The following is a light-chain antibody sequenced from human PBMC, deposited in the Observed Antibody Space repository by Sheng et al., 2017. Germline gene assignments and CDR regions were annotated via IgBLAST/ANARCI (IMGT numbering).Light chain of an antibody. CDR1: QSISSW. V-gene: IGKV1-5*03. CDR3: QRYDNYWPT. Sequence: DIQMTQSPFTLSASVGDRVTITCRASQSISSWLAWYQKKPGQAPKLLIYKASILESGVPSRFSGTGSGTEFALTIDSLQPGDFATYYCQRYDNYWPTFGQGTKVEIK. CDR2: KAS. J-gene: IGKJ1*01.